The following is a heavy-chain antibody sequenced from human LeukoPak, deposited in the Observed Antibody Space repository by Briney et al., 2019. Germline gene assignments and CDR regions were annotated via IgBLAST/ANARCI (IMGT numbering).Heavy chain of an antibody. CDR2: IYHSGST. V-gene: IGHV4-4*02. CDR3: ASRLYDSARNFDY. Sequence: PSGTLSLTCTVSGGSISISNWWSWVRQPPGKGLEWIGEIYHSGSTNYNPSLKSRVTISVDKSKNQFSLRLSSVAAADTAVYYCASRLYDSARNFDYWGQGTLVTVPS. J-gene: IGHJ4*02. D-gene: IGHD3-22*01. CDR1: GGSISISNW.